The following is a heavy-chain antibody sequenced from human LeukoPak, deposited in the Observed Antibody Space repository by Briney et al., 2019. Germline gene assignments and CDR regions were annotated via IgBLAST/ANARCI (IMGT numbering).Heavy chain of an antibody. J-gene: IGHJ4*02. CDR3: ARDRRPSVYGGLDN. CDR2: IGGSGTPI. Sequence: GGSLRLSCAASGFTFSDHYMSWIRQAPGKGLEWVSYIGGSGTPIYYADSVKGRFTVSRDNAKNSLFLQMDSLRAEDTAVYYCARDRRPSVYGGLDNWGQGTLVTVSS. CDR1: GFTFSDHY. V-gene: IGHV3-11*04. D-gene: IGHD4/OR15-4a*01.